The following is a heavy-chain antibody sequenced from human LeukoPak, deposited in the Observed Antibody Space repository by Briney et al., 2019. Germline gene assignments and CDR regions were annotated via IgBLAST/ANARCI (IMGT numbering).Heavy chain of an antibody. Sequence: SETLSLTCAVYGGSFSGYYWSWIRQPPGKGLEWIGEINHSGSTNYNPSLKSRVTISVDTSKNQFSLKLGSVTAADTAVYYCARRHDILTGYYKGGRLFDYWGQGTLVTVSS. CDR3: ARRHDILTGYYKGGRLFDY. CDR1: GGSFSGYY. CDR2: INHSGST. V-gene: IGHV4-34*01. D-gene: IGHD3-9*01. J-gene: IGHJ4*02.